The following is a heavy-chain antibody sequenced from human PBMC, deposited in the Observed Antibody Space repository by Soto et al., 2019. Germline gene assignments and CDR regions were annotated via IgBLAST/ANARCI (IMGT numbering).Heavy chain of an antibody. CDR1: GGTFSSYA. Sequence: QVQLVQSGAEVKKPGSSVKVSCKASGGTFSSYAISWVRQAPGQGLEWMGGIIPIFGTANYAQKFQGRVTITADESTSTAYMELSSLRSDDTAVYYCARGIVATMASYYGMDVWGQGTTVTVSS. CDR2: IIPIFGTA. D-gene: IGHD5-12*01. V-gene: IGHV1-69*01. J-gene: IGHJ6*02. CDR3: ARGIVATMASYYGMDV.